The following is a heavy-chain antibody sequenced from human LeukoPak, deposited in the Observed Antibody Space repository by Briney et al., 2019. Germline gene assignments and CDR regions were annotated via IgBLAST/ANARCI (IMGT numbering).Heavy chain of an antibody. Sequence: GSLRLSCAASGFTFSNYWMSWVRQAPGKGLEWVANIRPDGGERNYVDSVKGRFTISRDNGKNSLYLQMHSLRAEDAAVHYCARDVVGALDYWGQGTLVTVSS. CDR3: ARDVVGALDY. CDR2: IRPDGGER. D-gene: IGHD1-26*01. CDR1: GFTFSNYW. V-gene: IGHV3-7*01. J-gene: IGHJ4*02.